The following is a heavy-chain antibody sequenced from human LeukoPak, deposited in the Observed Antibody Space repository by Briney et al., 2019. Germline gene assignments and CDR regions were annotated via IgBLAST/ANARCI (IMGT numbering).Heavy chain of an antibody. J-gene: IGHJ4*02. CDR3: TTGADYYDSSGYYTYSLLAFDY. CDR2: IKSKTDGGTT. Sequence: GGSLRLSCAASGFTFSNAWMSWVRQAAGKGLEWVGRIKSKTDGGTTDYAAPVKGRFTISRDDSKNTLYLQMNSLKTEDTAVYYCTTGADYYDSSGYYTYSLLAFDYWGQGTLVTVSS. D-gene: IGHD3-22*01. V-gene: IGHV3-15*01. CDR1: GFTFSNAW.